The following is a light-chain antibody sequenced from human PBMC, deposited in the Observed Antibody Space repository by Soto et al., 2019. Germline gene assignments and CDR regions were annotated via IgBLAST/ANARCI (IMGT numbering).Light chain of an antibody. CDR1: QSISRY. J-gene: IGKJ1*01. CDR2: AAS. V-gene: IGKV1-39*01. Sequence: DIHMTQSPSSLSASVGYIVTITCRASQSISRYLNWYQQKQGKAPKLLIYAASSLQSGVPSRLSGSGYGTDLTITISSMQTEDFETYYCQQSYSNRWTFGHGTKVDI. CDR3: QQSYSNRWT.